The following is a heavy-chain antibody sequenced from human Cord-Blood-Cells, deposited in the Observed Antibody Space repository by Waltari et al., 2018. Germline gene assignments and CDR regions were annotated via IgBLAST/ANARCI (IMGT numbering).Heavy chain of an antibody. CDR1: GATFSSYA. CDR3: ARVRTSFGELLYYFDY. Sequence: QVQLVQSGAEVKKPGSSVTVSCKASGATFSSYAISWVRQAPGQGMEWMGGIIPIFGTANYAQKCQGRVTNTAYEFTSTAYMELSSLRSEDTAVYYCARVRTSFGELLYYFDYWGQGTLVTVSS. J-gene: IGHJ4*02. V-gene: IGHV1-69*01. CDR2: IIPIFGTA. D-gene: IGHD3-10*01.